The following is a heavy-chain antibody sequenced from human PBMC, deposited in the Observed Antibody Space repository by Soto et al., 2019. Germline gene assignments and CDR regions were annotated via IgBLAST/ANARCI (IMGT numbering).Heavy chain of an antibody. J-gene: IGHJ6*03. D-gene: IGHD6-13*01. CDR3: ARLGDSSSWYGDYYYYYYMDV. V-gene: IGHV3-33*01. CDR2: IWYDGSNK. CDR1: GFTFSSYG. Sequence: QVQLVESGGGVVQPGRSLRLSCAASGFTFSSYGMHWVRQAPGKGLEWVAVIWYDGSNKYYADSVKGRFTISRDNSKNTLYLQRNSLRAEDTAVYYCARLGDSSSWYGDYYYYYYMDVWGKGTTVTVSS.